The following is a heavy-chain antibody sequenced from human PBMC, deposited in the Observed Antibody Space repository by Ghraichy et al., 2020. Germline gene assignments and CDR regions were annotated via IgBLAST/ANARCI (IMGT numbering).Heavy chain of an antibody. CDR2: INEDGSVK. D-gene: IGHD5-18*01. Sequence: GGSLRLSCAASGFTFSSNWMSWVRQAPGKGLEWVANINEDGSVKFYVDSVKGRLTISRDNTKNSVYLQMKSLRAEDTAVYYCARDVRGAMGAHWGRGTLVTVSS. V-gene: IGHV3-7*01. J-gene: IGHJ4*02. CDR3: ARDVRGAMGAH. CDR1: GFTFSSNW.